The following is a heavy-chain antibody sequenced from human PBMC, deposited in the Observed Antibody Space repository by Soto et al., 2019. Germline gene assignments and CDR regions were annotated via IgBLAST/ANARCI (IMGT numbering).Heavy chain of an antibody. CDR3: ARDPHYYDTTGYCLES. D-gene: IGHD3-22*01. V-gene: IGHV1-3*01. J-gene: IGHJ4*02. CDR1: GYIFTTYA. Sequence: QVQLVQSGAEVKKPGASVKISCKASGYIFTTYAIHWVRQSPGQSLEWMGWINAGNGNTRYSQKFQGRVTIARDTSASTAYRELSSLRFEDTAVYYCARDPHYYDTTGYCLESWGQVTLVTVSS. CDR2: INAGNGNT.